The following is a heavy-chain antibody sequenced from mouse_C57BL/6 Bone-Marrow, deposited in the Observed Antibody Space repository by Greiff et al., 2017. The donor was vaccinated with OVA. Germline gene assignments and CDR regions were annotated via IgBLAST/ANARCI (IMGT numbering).Heavy chain of an antibody. J-gene: IGHJ1*03. V-gene: IGHV3-8*01. D-gene: IGHD1-1*01. CDR2: ISYSGST. Sequence: DVKLEESGPGLAKPSQTLSLTCSVTGYSITSDYWNWIRKFPGNKLEYMGYISYSGSTYYNPSLKSRISITRDTSKNQYYLQLNSVTTEDTATYYCARSLYGSSPLIDVWGTGTTVTVSS. CDR3: ARSLYGSSPLIDV. CDR1: GYSITSDY.